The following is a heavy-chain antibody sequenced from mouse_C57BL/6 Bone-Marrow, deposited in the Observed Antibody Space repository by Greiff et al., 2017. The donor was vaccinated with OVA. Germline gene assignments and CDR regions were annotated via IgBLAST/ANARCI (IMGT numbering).Heavy chain of an antibody. CDR1: GYTFTDYN. V-gene: IGHV1-18*01. D-gene: IGHD2-14*01. Sequence: EVKLLESGPELVKPGASVKIPCKASGYTFTDYNMDWVKQSHGKSLEWIGDINPNNGGTIYNQKFKGKATLTVDKSSSTAYMELRSLTSEDTAVYYCARGGTAWFAYWGQGTLVTVSA. CDR3: ARGGTAWFAY. CDR2: INPNNGGT. J-gene: IGHJ3*01.